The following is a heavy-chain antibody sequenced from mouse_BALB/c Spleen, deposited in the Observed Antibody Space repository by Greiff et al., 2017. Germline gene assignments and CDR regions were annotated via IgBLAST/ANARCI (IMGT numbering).Heavy chain of an antibody. CDR1: GYSITSGYY. Sequence: EVKLMESGPGLVKPSQSLSLTCSVTGYSITSGYYWNWIRQFPGNKLEWMGYISYDGSNNYNPSLKNRISITRDTSKNQFFLKLNSVTTEDTATYYCAREYYGNYFDYWGQGTTLTVSS. D-gene: IGHD2-1*01. CDR2: ISYDGSN. CDR3: AREYYGNYFDY. J-gene: IGHJ2*01. V-gene: IGHV3-6*02.